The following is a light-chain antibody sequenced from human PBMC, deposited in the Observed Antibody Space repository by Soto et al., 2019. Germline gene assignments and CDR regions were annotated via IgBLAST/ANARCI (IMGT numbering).Light chain of an antibody. J-gene: IGKJ1*01. V-gene: IGKV1-5*03. CDR2: KAS. CDR1: QTISSW. CDR3: QHYTSYSEA. Sequence: EIQMTRSRSTLSAYVGYRVTITSLARQTISSWLAWYQQKPGKAPKLLIYKASTLKSGVPSRFSGRGSGTEFPLIISSLQPDDFATYYRQHYTSYSEAFGRGTKVDIK.